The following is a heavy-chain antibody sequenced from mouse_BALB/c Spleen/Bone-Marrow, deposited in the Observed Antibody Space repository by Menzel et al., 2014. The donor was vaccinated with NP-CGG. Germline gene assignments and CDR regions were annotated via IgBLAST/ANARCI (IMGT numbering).Heavy chain of an antibody. CDR3: TRYTYGDYPYYHAMDY. V-gene: IGHV1S81*02. CDR2: INPSNGGT. Sequence: QVQLQQSGAELVKPGASVKLSCKASGYTFTSYYMYWVKQRPGQGLEWIGGINPSNGGTNFNEKFKSKATLTVDKSSSAAYMQLGSLTSEDSAVYYCTRYTYGDYPYYHAMDYWGQGTSVTVSS. D-gene: IGHD2-13*01. CDR1: GYTFTSYY. J-gene: IGHJ4*01.